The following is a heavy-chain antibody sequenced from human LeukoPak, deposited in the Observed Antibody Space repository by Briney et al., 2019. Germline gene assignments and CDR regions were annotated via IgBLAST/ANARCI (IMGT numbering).Heavy chain of an antibody. D-gene: IGHD3-22*01. CDR2: IYTSGRT. Sequence: SETLSLTCTLSGGSISSYSWSWIRQPAGKGLEWIGRIYTSGRTTYNPSLKSRVTMSVDTSKNQFSLKLSSVTAADTAVYYCARGYYDSSAQGAFDIWGQGTMVTVSS. V-gene: IGHV4-4*07. J-gene: IGHJ3*02. CDR3: ARGYYDSSAQGAFDI. CDR1: GGSISSYS.